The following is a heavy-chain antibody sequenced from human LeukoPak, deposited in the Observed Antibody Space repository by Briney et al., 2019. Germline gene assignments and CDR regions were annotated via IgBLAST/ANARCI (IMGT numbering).Heavy chain of an antibody. J-gene: IGHJ4*02. CDR3: ARHVQRPSLVGAIEH. CDR1: GGSISSYN. D-gene: IGHD1-26*01. Sequence: SETLSLTCTVSGGSISSYNWSWMRQPPGKGLEWIGYIYYSGSTNYSPSLKSRVTISVDTSKNQFSLKLGSVTAADTAVYYCARHVQRPSLVGAIEHWGQGTLVTVPS. V-gene: IGHV4-59*08. CDR2: IYYSGST.